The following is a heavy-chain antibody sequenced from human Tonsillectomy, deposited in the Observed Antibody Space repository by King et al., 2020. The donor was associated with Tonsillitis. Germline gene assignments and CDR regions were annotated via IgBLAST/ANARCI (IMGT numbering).Heavy chain of an antibody. V-gene: IGHV3-7*01. CDR2: IKQDGSEK. CDR1: KFNFSNYW. D-gene: IGHD3-3*01. CDR3: ARLGPPSLFGVVITWYFDL. J-gene: IGHJ2*01. Sequence: VQLVESGGGLVQPGGSLRLSCAASKFNFSNYWMSWVRQAPGKGLEWVANIKQDGSEKYYVDSVKGRFTISRDNAKNSLYLQMNSLRAEDTAVYYCARLGPPSLFGVVITWYFDLWGRGTLVTVSS.